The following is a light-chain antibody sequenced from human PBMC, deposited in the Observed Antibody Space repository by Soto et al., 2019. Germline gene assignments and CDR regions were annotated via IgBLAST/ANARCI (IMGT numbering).Light chain of an antibody. J-gene: IGKJ5*01. V-gene: IGKV3-15*01. CDR1: QSVNTH. CDR3: QQYKNWPL. Sequence: IVMTQSPATMSVSPGERVTLSCTTSQSVNTHVAWYHQKPVQASRLLLYGASTRATGIPARFSGSGGGTVFTLTISSVQSEDFAFYYCQQYKNWPLFGQGTRLEIK. CDR2: GAS.